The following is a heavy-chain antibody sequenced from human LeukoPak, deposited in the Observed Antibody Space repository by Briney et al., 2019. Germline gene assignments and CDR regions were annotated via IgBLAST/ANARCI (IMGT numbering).Heavy chain of an antibody. CDR2: ISSSSSYI. CDR1: GFTFSSYS. CDR3: AREGQYIVVVPEDY. D-gene: IGHD2-2*01. V-gene: IGHV3-21*01. Sequence: GGSLRLSCAASGFTFSSYSMNWVRQAPGKGLEWVSSISSSSSYIYYADSVKGRFTISRDNAKNSLYLQMNSLRAEDTAVYYCAREGQYIVVVPEDYWGQGTLVTVSS. J-gene: IGHJ4*02.